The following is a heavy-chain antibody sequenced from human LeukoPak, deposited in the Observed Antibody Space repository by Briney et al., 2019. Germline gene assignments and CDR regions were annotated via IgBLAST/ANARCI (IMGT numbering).Heavy chain of an antibody. Sequence: GESLKISCKGSGYSFTSYWIGWVRQLPGKGLEWMGIIYPGDSDTRYSPSFQGRVTISADKSISTAYLQWSSLKASDTAMYYCARQGSSGWYARGGYFDYWGQGTLVTVSS. V-gene: IGHV5-51*01. D-gene: IGHD6-19*01. CDR1: GYSFTSYW. CDR3: ARQGSSGWYARGGYFDY. J-gene: IGHJ4*02. CDR2: IYPGDSDT.